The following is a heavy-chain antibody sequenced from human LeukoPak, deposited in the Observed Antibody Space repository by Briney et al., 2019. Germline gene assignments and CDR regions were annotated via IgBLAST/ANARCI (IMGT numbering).Heavy chain of an antibody. Sequence: GSLRLSWAASGFTFSSYAMHWGRQAPGKGLEWVAVISYDGSNKYYADSVKGRFTISRDNSKNTLYVQVNSLGTEDTAAYYCAKGSYYDSSGSFYFDYWGQGTLVTVSS. CDR1: GFTFSSYA. CDR2: ISYDGSNK. CDR3: AKGSYYDSSGSFYFDY. V-gene: IGHV3-30-3*01. D-gene: IGHD3-22*01. J-gene: IGHJ4*02.